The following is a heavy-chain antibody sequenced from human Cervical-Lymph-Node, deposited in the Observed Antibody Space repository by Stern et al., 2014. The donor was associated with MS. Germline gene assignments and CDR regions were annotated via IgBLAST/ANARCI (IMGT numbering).Heavy chain of an antibody. D-gene: IGHD5/OR15-5a*01. V-gene: IGHV3-72*01. Sequence: EVQLVESGGGLVQPGGSLRLSCAASGFIFSNHYIDWARQAPGMGLEWVGRSKHRTQSYTTEYAASVKGRFPISRDHSKKSLNLQMDSLKIEDSAMYSCCVWMSGRPSWGQGTLVTVSS. CDR1: GFIFSNHY. CDR3: CVWMSGRPS. J-gene: IGHJ4*02. CDR2: SKHRTQSYTT.